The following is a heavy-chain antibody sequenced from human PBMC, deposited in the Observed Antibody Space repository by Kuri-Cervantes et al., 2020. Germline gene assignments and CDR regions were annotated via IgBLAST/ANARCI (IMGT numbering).Heavy chain of an antibody. CDR1: GFTFSSYA. J-gene: IGHJ4*02. D-gene: IGHD6-19*01. Sequence: GESLKISCAASGFTFSSYAMHWVRQAPGKGLEYVSAISSNGGSTYYADSVKGRFTISRDNAKNSLYLQMNSLRVEDTAVYYCARYPGIAVAGTGGFDYWGQGALVTVSS. CDR3: ARYPGIAVAGTGGFDY. V-gene: IGHV3-64*02. CDR2: ISSNGGST.